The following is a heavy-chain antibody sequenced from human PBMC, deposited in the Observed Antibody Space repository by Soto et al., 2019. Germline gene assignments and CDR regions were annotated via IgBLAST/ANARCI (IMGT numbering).Heavy chain of an antibody. CDR3: AKDQAAARGFDY. CDR2: ISWNSGSI. V-gene: IGHV3-9*01. J-gene: IGHJ4*02. D-gene: IGHD6-13*01. CDR1: GFTFDDYA. Sequence: GGSLRLSCAASGFTFDDYAMHWVRQAPGKGLEWVSGISWNSGSIGYADSVKGRFTISRDNAKNSLYLQMNSLRAEDTALYYCAKDQAAARGFDYWGQGTLVTVSS.